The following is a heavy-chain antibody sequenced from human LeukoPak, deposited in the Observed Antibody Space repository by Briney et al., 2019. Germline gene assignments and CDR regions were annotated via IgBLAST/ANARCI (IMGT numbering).Heavy chain of an antibody. CDR2: IYYSGST. Sequence: SETLSLTCTVSGGSISSGGYYWSWIRQHPGKGLEWFGYIYYSGSTYYNPSLKSRVTISVDTSKNQFSLKLSSVTAADTAVYYCARDLDYDSSGYYCYFDLWGRGTLVTVSS. CDR1: GGSISSGGYY. V-gene: IGHV4-31*03. CDR3: ARDLDYDSSGYYCYFDL. D-gene: IGHD3-22*01. J-gene: IGHJ2*01.